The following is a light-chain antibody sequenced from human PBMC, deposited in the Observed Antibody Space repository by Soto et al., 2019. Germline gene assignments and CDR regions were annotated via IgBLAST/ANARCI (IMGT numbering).Light chain of an antibody. CDR1: QSISSW. Sequence: DIQMTQSPSTLSASVGDRVTITCRASQSISSWLAWYQQKPGKAPKLLIYDASSLESGVPSRFSGSGSGTEFTLTISSLQPDDFATYYCQQYNSWWTFGQGTEVDIK. CDR3: QQYNSWWT. V-gene: IGKV1-5*01. J-gene: IGKJ1*01. CDR2: DAS.